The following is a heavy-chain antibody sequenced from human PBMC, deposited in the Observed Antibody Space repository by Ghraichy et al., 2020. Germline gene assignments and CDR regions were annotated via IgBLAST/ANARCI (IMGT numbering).Heavy chain of an antibody. CDR1: GSTLSGYT. CDR3: ATAPLAPPYFDD. V-gene: IGHV3-21*01. CDR2: ISGSSNYI. J-gene: IGHJ4*02. Sequence: GESLNISCVGSGSTLSGYTMNWVRQASGKGLDWVSSISGSSNYIDYADSVKGRFTISRDNAKNSLYLQMNSLRAEDTAVYYCATAPLAPPYFDDWGQGTLVTVSS. D-gene: IGHD5-12*01.